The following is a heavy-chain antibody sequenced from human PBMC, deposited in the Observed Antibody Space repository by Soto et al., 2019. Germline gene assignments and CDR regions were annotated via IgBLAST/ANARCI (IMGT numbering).Heavy chain of an antibody. CDR3: ARRSGYEFDY. J-gene: IGHJ4*02. Sequence: PSETLSLTCNVSAGSITSSYWNWIRQPPGKGLEWIGYIYHSGSTYYNPSLKSRVTISVDRSKNQFSLKLSSVTAADTAVYYCARRSGYEFDYWGQGTLVTVSS. CDR2: IYHSGST. CDR1: AGSITSSY. V-gene: IGHV4-30-2*01. D-gene: IGHD5-12*01.